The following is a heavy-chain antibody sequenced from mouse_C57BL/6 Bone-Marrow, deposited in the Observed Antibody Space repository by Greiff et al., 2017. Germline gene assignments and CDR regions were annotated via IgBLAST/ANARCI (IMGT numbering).Heavy chain of an antibody. CDR2: INPNYGTT. V-gene: IGHV1-39*01. CDR3: ARSRGDLLYFGD. CDR1: GYSFTDYY. Sequence: EVQLQESGPELVKPGASVKISCKASGYSFTDYYMNWVKQSTGKSLEWIGVINPNYGTTSYNQKFKGKATLTVDQSSSTAYMQLNSLTSEDSAVYYCARSRGDLLYFGDWGQGTTLTVAS. D-gene: IGHD2-13*01. J-gene: IGHJ2*01.